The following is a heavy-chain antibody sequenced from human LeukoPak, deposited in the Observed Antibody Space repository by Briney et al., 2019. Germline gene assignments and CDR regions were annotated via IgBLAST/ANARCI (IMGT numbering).Heavy chain of an antibody. CDR2: ISYDGSNK. Sequence: GGSLRLSCAASGFTFSSYGMHWVRQAPGKGLEWVAVISYDGSNKYYADSVKGRFTISRDNSKNTLYLQMNSLRAEDTAVYHCAKEYGHYDILTGLGRWGQGTLVTVSS. CDR1: GFTFSSYG. V-gene: IGHV3-30*18. J-gene: IGHJ4*02. CDR3: AKEYGHYDILTGLGR. D-gene: IGHD3-9*01.